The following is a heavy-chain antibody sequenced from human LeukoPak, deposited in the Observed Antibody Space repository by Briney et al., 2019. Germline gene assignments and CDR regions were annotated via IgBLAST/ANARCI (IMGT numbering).Heavy chain of an antibody. V-gene: IGHV3-30*03. CDR2: ISYDGSNK. Sequence: GGSLRLSCAASGFTCSSYSMNWVRQAPGKGLEWVAVISYDGSNKYYADSVKGRFTISRDNSKNTLYLQMNSLRAEDTAVYYCARDRGHSSGWTGGYFDYWGQGTLVTVSS. J-gene: IGHJ4*02. CDR3: ARDRGHSSGWTGGYFDY. D-gene: IGHD6-19*01. CDR1: GFTCSSYS.